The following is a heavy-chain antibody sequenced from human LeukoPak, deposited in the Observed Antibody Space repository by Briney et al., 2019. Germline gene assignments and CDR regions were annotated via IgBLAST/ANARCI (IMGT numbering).Heavy chain of an antibody. Sequence: ASVKVSRKASGYSFPNYGISWVRQAPGQGLEWMGRISVHNGDVIYAPKFQGRATMTTDTSTTTAYMELRSLRFDDTAVYYCARYNTLLRGVTTSDYWGQGTLVTVSS. CDR2: ISVHNGDV. V-gene: IGHV1-18*01. D-gene: IGHD3-10*01. CDR1: GYSFPNYG. CDR3: ARYNTLLRGVTTSDY. J-gene: IGHJ4*02.